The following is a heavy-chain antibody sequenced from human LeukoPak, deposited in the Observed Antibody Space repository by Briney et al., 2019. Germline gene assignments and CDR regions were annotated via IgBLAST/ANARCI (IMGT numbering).Heavy chain of an antibody. J-gene: IGHJ5*02. CDR3: ARADCSSTSCYSWPANWFDP. V-gene: IGHV1-69*10. Sequence: SPTDSSKDPGGTFTSYAISWVRQAPGPGLEWMGRIIHIFGIANYAQKFQGRVTITADKSTSTAYMELSGLRSEDTAVYYCARADCSSTSCYSWPANWFDPWGQGTLVTVSS. CDR2: IIHIFGIA. D-gene: IGHD2-2*01. CDR1: GGTFTSYA.